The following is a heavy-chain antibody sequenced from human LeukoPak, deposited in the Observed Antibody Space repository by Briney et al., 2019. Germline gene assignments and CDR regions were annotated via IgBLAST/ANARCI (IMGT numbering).Heavy chain of an antibody. CDR2: IWYDGSNK. CDR3: ARGAEYCSSTSCQGDAFDI. Sequence: GRSLRLSCAASGFTFSSYGMHWVRQAPGKGLEWVAVIWYDGSNKYYADSVKGRFTISRDNSKNTLYLQMNSLRAEDTAVYYCARGAEYCSSTSCQGDAFDIWGQGTMVTVSS. CDR1: GFTFSSYG. D-gene: IGHD2-2*01. V-gene: IGHV3-33*01. J-gene: IGHJ3*02.